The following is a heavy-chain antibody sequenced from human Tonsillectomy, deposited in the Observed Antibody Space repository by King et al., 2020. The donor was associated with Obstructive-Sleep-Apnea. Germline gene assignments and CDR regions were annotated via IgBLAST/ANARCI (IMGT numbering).Heavy chain of an antibody. D-gene: IGHD3-10*01. CDR1: RFTFSSFA. CDR2: ISYDGSDK. V-gene: IGHV3-30*04. CDR3: ARDSGPPPSYYYGMDV. J-gene: IGHJ6*02. Sequence: VQLVESGGGVVQPGRSLRLSCAASRFTFSSFAMHWVRQAPGKGLEWVAVISYDGSDKYYADSVKGRFTISRDNSKNTLYLQMNSRRAEDTAVYYCARDSGPPPSYYYGMDVWGQGTTVTVSS.